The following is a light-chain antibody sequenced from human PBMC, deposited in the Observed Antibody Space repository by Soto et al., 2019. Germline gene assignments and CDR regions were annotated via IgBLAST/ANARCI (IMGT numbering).Light chain of an antibody. CDR2: RND. Sequence: QSVLPQPPSASGTPGQRVTISCSTTNSRSGSNYVYWYQQLPGAAPKHLIYRNDQRPSGVPDRSSASKSGTSASLAISGLRSEDEADYFCAKWDDSLRVYVFGSGTKVTVL. CDR3: AKWDDSLRVYV. V-gene: IGLV1-47*01. CDR1: NSRSGSNY. J-gene: IGLJ1*01.